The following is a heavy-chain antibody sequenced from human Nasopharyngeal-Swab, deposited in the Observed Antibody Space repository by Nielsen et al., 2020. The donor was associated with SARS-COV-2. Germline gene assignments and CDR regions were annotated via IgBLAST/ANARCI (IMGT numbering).Heavy chain of an antibody. Sequence: GGSLRLSCAASGFTFSSYGMHWVRQAPGKGLEWVAVIWYDGSNKYYADSVKGRFTISRDSAKNTLYLQLNSLRAEDTAVYYCARDKDWNGLDSWGQGTLVTVSS. D-gene: IGHD1-1*01. CDR1: GFTFSSYG. CDR2: IWYDGSNK. CDR3: ARDKDWNGLDS. J-gene: IGHJ4*02. V-gene: IGHV3-33*01.